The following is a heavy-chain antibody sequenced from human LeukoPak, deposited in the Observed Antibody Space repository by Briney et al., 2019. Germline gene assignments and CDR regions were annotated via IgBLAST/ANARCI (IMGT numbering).Heavy chain of an antibody. Sequence: GGSLRLSCAASGFTVSSYYMNWVRQAPGKELEWVSVIYTGGGRYYADSVRGRFTISRDTSKSMVFLQMNSLRVEDTAVYYCARGIDYWGRGTLVTVSS. CDR3: ARGIDY. CDR1: GFTVSSYY. J-gene: IGHJ4*02. V-gene: IGHV3-53*01. CDR2: IYTGGGR.